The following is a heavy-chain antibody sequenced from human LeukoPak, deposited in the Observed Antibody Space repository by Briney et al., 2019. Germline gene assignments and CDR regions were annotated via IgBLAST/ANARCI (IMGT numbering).Heavy chain of an antibody. D-gene: IGHD1-26*01. CDR3: TRDGSGSRIPFDY. CDR2: IESDASNT. J-gene: IGHJ4*02. V-gene: IGHV3-74*01. Sequence: GGSLRLSCVASGFTFSSYWMHWVRQAPGKGLVWVARIESDASNTRYADSVKGRFTISRDNANKTLYLQMNSLRAEDTAVYYCTRDGSGSRIPFDYWGQGTLVTVSS. CDR1: GFTFSSYW.